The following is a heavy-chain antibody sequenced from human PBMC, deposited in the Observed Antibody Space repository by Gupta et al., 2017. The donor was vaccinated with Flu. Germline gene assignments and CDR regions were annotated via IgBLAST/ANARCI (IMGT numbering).Heavy chain of an antibody. D-gene: IGHD3-10*01. Sequence: QVQLQESGPGLVKPSQTLSLTCTVSGGSISSGSYYWSWIRQPAGKGLEWIGRIYTSGSTNYNPSLKRRVTISVDTSKNQFSLKLSSVTAADTAVYYCARGRITMVRGVIMHDAFDIWGQGTMVTVSS. CDR2: IYTSGST. CDR1: GGSISSGSYY. J-gene: IGHJ3*02. CDR3: ARGRITMVRGVIMHDAFDI. V-gene: IGHV4-61*02.